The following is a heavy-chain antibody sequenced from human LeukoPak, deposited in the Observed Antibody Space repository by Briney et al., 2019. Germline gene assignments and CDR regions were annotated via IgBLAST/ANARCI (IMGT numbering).Heavy chain of an antibody. CDR2: ISSRGTSI. Sequence: GGSLRLSCAASGFTFSNYGMHWVRQAPGKGLNWVSYISSRGTSIYYADSVKGRFTISRDNSKATLYLQMNSLRAEDTAVYYCARDGVAAYGMDVWGQGTTVTVSS. CDR1: GFTFSNYG. V-gene: IGHV3-48*01. CDR3: ARDGVAAYGMDV. D-gene: IGHD6-19*01. J-gene: IGHJ6*02.